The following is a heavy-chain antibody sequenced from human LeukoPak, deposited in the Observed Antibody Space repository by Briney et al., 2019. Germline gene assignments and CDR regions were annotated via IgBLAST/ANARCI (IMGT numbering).Heavy chain of an antibody. CDR1: GFTFSSYS. CDR3: ARDQAGWYFDY. CDR2: ISSSSSYI. V-gene: IGHV3-21*01. J-gene: IGHJ4*02. Sequence: PGGSLRPSCAASGFTFSSYSMNWVRQAPGKGLEWVSSISSSSSYIYYADSVKGRFTISRDNAKNSLYLQMNSLRAEDTAVYYCARDQAGWYFDYWGQGTLVTVSS.